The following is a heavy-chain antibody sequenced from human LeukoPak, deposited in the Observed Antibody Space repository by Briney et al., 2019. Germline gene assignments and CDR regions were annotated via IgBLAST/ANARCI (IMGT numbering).Heavy chain of an antibody. D-gene: IGHD3-10*01. CDR1: GGSISSNY. Sequence: SETLSLTCTVSGGSISSNYWSWIRQPPGKGLEWIGNIFYSGSTNYNPSLKSRVTISVDTSKNQFSLKLTSVTAADTAVYYCASEGGVIYGYFQHWGQGTLVTVSS. CDR2: IFYSGST. J-gene: IGHJ1*01. CDR3: ASEGGVIYGYFQH. V-gene: IGHV4-59*01.